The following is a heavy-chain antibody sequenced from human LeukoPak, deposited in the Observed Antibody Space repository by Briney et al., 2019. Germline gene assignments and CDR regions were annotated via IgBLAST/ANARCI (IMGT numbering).Heavy chain of an antibody. Sequence: SATLSLTCTVSGGSISSSNYYWGWLRQPPGKGLEWIGNIYYSGSTYYNPSLKSRVTISVDTSKNQFSLKLSSVTAADTAVYYCARRTDYYGSGSYYRVAFDPWGQGTLVTVSS. CDR3: ARRTDYYGSGSYYRVAFDP. D-gene: IGHD3-10*01. CDR1: GGSISSSNYY. CDR2: IYYSGST. V-gene: IGHV4-39*01. J-gene: IGHJ5*02.